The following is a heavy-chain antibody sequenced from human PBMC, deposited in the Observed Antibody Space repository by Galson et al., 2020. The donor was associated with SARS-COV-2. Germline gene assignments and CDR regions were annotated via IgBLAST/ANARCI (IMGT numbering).Heavy chain of an antibody. Sequence: TGGSLRLSCAASGFPFSSYAMSWARQAPGKGLEWVSAISGSAGTTYYADSVKGRFTISRDNSKNTLYLQLNSLRAEDTAVYYCAKETSSSGNYFDYWGQGTLVTVSS. CDR1: GFPFSSYA. J-gene: IGHJ4*02. CDR3: AKETSSSGNYFDY. D-gene: IGHD6-6*01. CDR2: ISGSAGTT. V-gene: IGHV3-23*01.